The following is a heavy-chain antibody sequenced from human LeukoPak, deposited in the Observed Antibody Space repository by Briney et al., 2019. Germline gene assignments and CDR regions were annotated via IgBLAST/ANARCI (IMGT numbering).Heavy chain of an antibody. V-gene: IGHV4-59*01. CDR2: IYYSGST. CDR1: GGSISSYY. CDR3: ARAGSGYYPYYAFDI. Sequence: SETLSLTRTVSGGSISSYYWSWIRQPPGKGLEWIGYIYYSGSTNYNPSLKSRVTISVDTSKNQFSLKLSSVTAADTAVYYCARAGSGYYPYYAFDIWGQGTMVTVSS. J-gene: IGHJ3*02. D-gene: IGHD3-22*01.